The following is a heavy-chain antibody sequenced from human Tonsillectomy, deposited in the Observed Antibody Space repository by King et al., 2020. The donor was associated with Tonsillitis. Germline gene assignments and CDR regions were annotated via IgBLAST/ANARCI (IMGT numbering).Heavy chain of an antibody. V-gene: IGHV3-7*03. Sequence: VQLVESGGGLVQPGGSLRLSCAASGFSFSGFWMSWVRQAPGKGLEWVANIKQDGSEKHYVDSVKGRFTISRDNAKNSLYLQMNSPRVEDTAVYYCARGGYSGYDRTHYFDYWGQGTLVTVSS. CDR2: IKQDGSEK. CDR3: ARGGYSGYDRTHYFDY. CDR1: GFSFSGFW. D-gene: IGHD5-12*01. J-gene: IGHJ4*02.